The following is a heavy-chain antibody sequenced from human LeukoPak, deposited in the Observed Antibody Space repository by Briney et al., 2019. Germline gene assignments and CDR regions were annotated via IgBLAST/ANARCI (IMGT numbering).Heavy chain of an antibody. CDR3: ATADTIFIPTYYYYGMDV. CDR2: FDPEDGET. Sequence: GASVKVSCKVSGYTLTELSMHWVRQAPGKGLEWMGGFDPEDGETIYAQKFQGRVTMTEDTSTDTAYMELSSLRSEDTAVYYCATADTIFIPTYYYYGMDVWGQGTTVTVSS. J-gene: IGHJ6*02. CDR1: GYTLTELS. D-gene: IGHD3-3*01. V-gene: IGHV1-24*01.